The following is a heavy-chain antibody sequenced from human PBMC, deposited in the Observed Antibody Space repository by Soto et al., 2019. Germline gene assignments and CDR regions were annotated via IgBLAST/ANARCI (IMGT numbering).Heavy chain of an antibody. CDR1: GGTFSSYT. CDR3: ASATGDLADAFDI. J-gene: IGHJ3*02. V-gene: IGHV1-69*02. D-gene: IGHD7-27*01. CDR2: IIPILGIA. Sequence: QVQLVQSGAEVKKPGSSVKVSCKASGGTFSSYTISWVRQAPGQGLEWMGRIIPILGIANYAQKFQGRVTITADKSTSTAYMELSSLRSEDTAVYYCASATGDLADAFDIWGQGTMVTVSS.